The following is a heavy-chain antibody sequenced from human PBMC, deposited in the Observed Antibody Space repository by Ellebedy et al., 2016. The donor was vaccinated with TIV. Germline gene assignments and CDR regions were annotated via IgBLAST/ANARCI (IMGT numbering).Heavy chain of an antibody. CDR2: INPSGGST. V-gene: IGHV1-46*01. J-gene: IGHJ4*02. CDR3: ARELDYYDSSGYPGPFAY. Sequence: AASVKVSCKASGYTFTSYYMHWVRQAPGQGLEWMGIINPSGGSTSYAQQFQGRVTMTRDTSTSTVYMELSSLRSEDTAVYYCARELDYYDSSGYPGPFAYWGQGTLVTVSS. CDR1: GYTFTSYY. D-gene: IGHD3-22*01.